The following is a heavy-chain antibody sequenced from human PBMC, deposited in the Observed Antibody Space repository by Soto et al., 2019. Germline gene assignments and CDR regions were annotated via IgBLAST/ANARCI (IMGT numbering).Heavy chain of an antibody. J-gene: IGHJ4*02. Sequence: SLRLSCAASGFTFSSYAMSWVRQAPGKGLEWVSAISGSGGSTYYADSVKGRFTISRDNSKNTLYLQMNSLRAEDTAVYYCAKGYYDSSGYGYWGQLNLVTVSS. CDR3: AKGYYDSSGYGY. CDR2: ISGSGGST. D-gene: IGHD3-22*01. CDR1: GFTFSSYA. V-gene: IGHV3-23*01.